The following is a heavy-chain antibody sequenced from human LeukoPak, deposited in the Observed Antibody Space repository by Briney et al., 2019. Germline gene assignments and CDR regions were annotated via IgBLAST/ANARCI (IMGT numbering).Heavy chain of an antibody. V-gene: IGHV4-59*01. CDR2: FSNSGNT. Sequence: PSETLSLTCTVSGGSISSYYWSWIRQPPGKGLEWIGYFSNSGNTNYNPSLKSRVIISGDTSKNQFSLKLSSVTAADTAVYYCARGTGVTVDYYFDYWGQGTLVTVSS. J-gene: IGHJ4*02. CDR1: GGSISSYY. D-gene: IGHD2-21*02. CDR3: ARGTGVTVDYYFDY.